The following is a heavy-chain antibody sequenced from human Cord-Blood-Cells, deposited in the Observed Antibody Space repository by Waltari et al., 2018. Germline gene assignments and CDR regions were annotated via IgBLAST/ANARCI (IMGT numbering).Heavy chain of an antibody. CDR1: GGSFSGYY. V-gene: IGHV4-34*01. J-gene: IGHJ4*02. D-gene: IGHD2-2*01. Sequence: QVQLQQWGAGLLKPSETLSLTCAVYGGSFSGYYWSWIRQPPGTGLEWLGEINHSGSTNYNPSLKGRVTISVDTSKNQVSLKLSSVTAADTAVYYCARLYCSRTSCNFDYWGQRTLVTVSS. CDR3: ARLYCSRTSCNFDY. CDR2: INHSGST.